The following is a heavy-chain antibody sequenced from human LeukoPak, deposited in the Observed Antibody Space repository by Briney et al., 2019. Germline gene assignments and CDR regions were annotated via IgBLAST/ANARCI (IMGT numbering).Heavy chain of an antibody. D-gene: IGHD2-15*01. CDR2: TSSSDAGT. Sequence: GGSLRLSCAASGFTLNKYAMSWVRQAPGKGLEWVSATSSSDAGTYHADSVRGRFTISRYISKNTLYLQMNSLRAEDAAVYYCARAPVTSCSGFLCYPFDYWGQGTLVTVSS. CDR1: GFTLNKYA. J-gene: IGHJ4*02. V-gene: IGHV3-23*01. CDR3: ARAPVTSCSGFLCYPFDY.